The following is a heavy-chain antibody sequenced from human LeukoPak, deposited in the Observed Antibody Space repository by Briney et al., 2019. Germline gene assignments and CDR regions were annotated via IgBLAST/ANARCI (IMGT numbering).Heavy chain of an antibody. CDR2: VHLDGRT. V-gene: IGHV4-4*02. D-gene: IGHD2-15*01. CDR1: GGSISSTNW. J-gene: IGHJ4*02. Sequence: SGTLSLICGVSGGSISSTNWWTLFRQPPGKGLEWIGEVHLDGRTNYNPSLESRVTMSVDLSDNHMSLKLTSVTAADTAVYYCAREGGFFRPLDYTGQGTLVTVSS. CDR3: AREGGFFRPLDY.